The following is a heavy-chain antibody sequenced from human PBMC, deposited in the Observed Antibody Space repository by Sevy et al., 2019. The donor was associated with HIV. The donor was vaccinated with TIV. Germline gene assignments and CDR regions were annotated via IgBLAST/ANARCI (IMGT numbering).Heavy chain of an antibody. Sequence: GSLRLSCAASGFTFSNAWMSWVRQAPGKGLEWVGRIKSKTDGGTTDYAAPVKGRFTISRDDSKNTLYLQMNSLKTEDTAVYYCTTQTPYSSSLARDYWGQGTLVTVSS. CDR3: TTQTPYSSSLARDY. CDR2: IKSKTDGGTT. CDR1: GFTFSNAW. D-gene: IGHD6-6*01. J-gene: IGHJ4*02. V-gene: IGHV3-15*01.